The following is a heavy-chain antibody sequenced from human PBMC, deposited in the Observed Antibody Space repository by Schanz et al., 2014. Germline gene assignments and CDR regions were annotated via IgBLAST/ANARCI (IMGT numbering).Heavy chain of an antibody. D-gene: IGHD6-13*01. CDR1: GFTFSSYS. Sequence: EVQLVESGGGLVQPGGSLRLSCTASGFTFSSYSMNWVRQAPGKGLEWVSSFNDGGVNKYYADSVKGRFTISSDNSKSTLYLQMSSLRAEDTAVYYCAKSQGSSFDSWGQGTLVTVSS. CDR3: AKSQGSSFDS. V-gene: IGHV3-23*04. J-gene: IGHJ4*02. CDR2: FNDGGVNK.